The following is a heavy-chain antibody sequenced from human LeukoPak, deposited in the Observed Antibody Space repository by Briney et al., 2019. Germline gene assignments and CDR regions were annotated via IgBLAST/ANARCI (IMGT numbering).Heavy chain of an antibody. V-gene: IGHV5-51*01. CDR2: IYPADSHT. CDR3: ARHRPYLNWFDP. D-gene: IGHD2/OR15-2a*01. Sequence: GEPLQISCKGSGSRFTNYWIGWVRPMPGKGLGWMGIIYPADSHTRYSPSFQGQVTISADKSITTAYLQWSSLKASDTAMYYCARHRPYLNWFDPWGQGTLVTVSS. J-gene: IGHJ5*02. CDR1: GSRFTNYW.